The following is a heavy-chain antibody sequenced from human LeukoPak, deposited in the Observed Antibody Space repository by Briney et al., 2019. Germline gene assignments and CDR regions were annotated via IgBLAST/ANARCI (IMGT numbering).Heavy chain of an antibody. Sequence: PSGTLSLTCAVSGGSISSSNWWSWVRQPPGKGLEWIGEIYHSGSTNYNPSLKSRVTISVDKSKNQFSLKLSSVTAADTAVYYCARARGIAVAGTRRRDYYYYMDVWGKGTTVTVSS. CDR3: ARARGIAVAGTRRRDYYYYMDV. D-gene: IGHD6-19*01. V-gene: IGHV4-4*02. CDR2: IYHSGST. J-gene: IGHJ6*03. CDR1: GGSISSSNW.